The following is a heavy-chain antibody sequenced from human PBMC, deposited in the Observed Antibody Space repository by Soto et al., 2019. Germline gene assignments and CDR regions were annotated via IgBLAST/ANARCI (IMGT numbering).Heavy chain of an antibody. CDR2: ISSSSSYT. CDR3: ARGYCSGGSCYHGGMDV. CDR1: GFTFSDYY. D-gene: IGHD2-15*01. V-gene: IGHV3-11*05. J-gene: IGHJ6*02. Sequence: QVQLVESGGGLVKPGGSLRLSCAASGFTFSDYYMSWIRQAPGKGLEWVSYISSSSSYTNYADSVKGRFTISRDKAKNSLYLQMNSLRAEDTAVYYCARGYCSGGSCYHGGMDVWGQGTTVTVSS.